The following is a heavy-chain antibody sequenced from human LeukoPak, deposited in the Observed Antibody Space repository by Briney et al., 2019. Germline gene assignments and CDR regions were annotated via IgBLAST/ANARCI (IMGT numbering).Heavy chain of an antibody. Sequence: PSETLSLTCTVSGGSISSGGYYWSWIRQHPGKGLEWIGYIYYSGSTYYNPSLKSRVTISVDTSKNQFPLKLSSVTAADTAVYYCARDRGLYCGGDCYSGWFDPWGQGTLVTVSS. D-gene: IGHD2-21*02. CDR3: ARDRGLYCGGDCYSGWFDP. CDR2: IYYSGST. V-gene: IGHV4-31*03. CDR1: GGSISSGGYY. J-gene: IGHJ5*02.